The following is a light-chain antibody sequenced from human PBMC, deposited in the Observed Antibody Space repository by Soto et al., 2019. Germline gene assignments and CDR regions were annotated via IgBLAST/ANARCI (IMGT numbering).Light chain of an antibody. CDR2: DAS. CDR3: QQYNNWPPPCT. Sequence: EIVLTQSPGTLSLSPGARVPLSWRARVTVATNVAWYQQTPGQAPRLLICDASARATGIPDRFSGSGFGTEFTLTITSLQSEDFALYYCQQYNNWPPPCTFGQGTKVDIK. V-gene: IGKV3-15*01. CDR1: VTVATN. J-gene: IGKJ1*01.